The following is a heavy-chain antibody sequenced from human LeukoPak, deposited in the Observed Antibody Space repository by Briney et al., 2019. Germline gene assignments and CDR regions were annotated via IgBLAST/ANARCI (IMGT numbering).Heavy chain of an antibody. CDR1: GFTFSSDW. CDR3: AKDYVWSCDY. CDR2: IKQDGGEK. J-gene: IGHJ4*02. Sequence: GGSLRLSCAASGFTFSSDWMSWVRQAPGKGLEWVANIKQDGGEKYYVDSVKGRFTISRDNAKNSLSLQINSLRGEDTAVYYCAKDYVWSCDYWGPGILVIVSS. V-gene: IGHV3-7*04. D-gene: IGHD3-3*01.